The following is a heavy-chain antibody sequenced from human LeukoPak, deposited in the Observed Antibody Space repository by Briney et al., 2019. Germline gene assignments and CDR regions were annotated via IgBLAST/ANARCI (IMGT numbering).Heavy chain of an antibody. J-gene: IGHJ3*02. CDR3: ARVGVDGPDAFDI. CDR2: MNPNSGNA. V-gene: IGHV1-8*03. D-gene: IGHD3-16*01. CDR1: GYTFTKFD. Sequence: ASVKVSCKASGYTFTKFDINRVRQATGQGLEWMGWMNPNSGNAGYAQKFQGRVTITRNTSISTAYMELSSLRSEDTAVYYCARVGVDGPDAFDIWGQGTMVTVSS.